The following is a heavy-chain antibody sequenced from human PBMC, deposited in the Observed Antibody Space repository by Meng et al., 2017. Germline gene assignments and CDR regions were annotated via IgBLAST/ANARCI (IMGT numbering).Heavy chain of an antibody. CDR3: ARGSYSFDS. CDR2: AYYRSKWYN. D-gene: IGHD1-26*01. V-gene: IGHV6-1*02. Sequence: QRRQYVLGLLKPSQPLSMICAISGDSVSSNSAAWNWIRQSQSIGLEWLGRAYYRSKWYNDYAESVKSRISIDPDTSKNQFSLQLRSVTPEDSAVYYCARGSYSFDSWGQRTLVTVSS. CDR1: GDSVSSNSAA. J-gene: IGHJ4*02.